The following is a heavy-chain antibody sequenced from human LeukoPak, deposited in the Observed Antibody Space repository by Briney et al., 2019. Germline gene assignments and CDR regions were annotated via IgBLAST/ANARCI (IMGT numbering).Heavy chain of an antibody. V-gene: IGHV3-48*04. J-gene: IGHJ4*02. D-gene: IGHD5-12*01. Sequence: GGSLRLSSAASGFAFSTYSIDWVRQAPGKRLEWLSYISSSSSTIYYADYVKGRFTVSRDNAENLVYLQMNSLGAEDTAVYYCARVGRSGYTKDYWGQGTLVTVAS. CDR1: GFAFSTYS. CDR3: ARVGRSGYTKDY. CDR2: ISSSSSTI.